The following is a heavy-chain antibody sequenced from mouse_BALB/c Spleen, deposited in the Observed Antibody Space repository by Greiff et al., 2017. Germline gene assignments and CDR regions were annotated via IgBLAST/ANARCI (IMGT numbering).Heavy chain of an antibody. D-gene: IGHD4-1*01. Sequence: QVQLKQSGAELVRPGTSVKVSCKASGYAFTNYLIEWVKQRPGQGLEWIGVINPGSGGTNYNGKFKGKATLTADKSSSTAYMQLSSLTSEDSAVYFCARPLTGIAMDYWGQGTSVTVSS. V-gene: IGHV1-54*01. CDR3: ARPLTGIAMDY. CDR1: GYAFTNYL. CDR2: INPGSGGT. J-gene: IGHJ4*01.